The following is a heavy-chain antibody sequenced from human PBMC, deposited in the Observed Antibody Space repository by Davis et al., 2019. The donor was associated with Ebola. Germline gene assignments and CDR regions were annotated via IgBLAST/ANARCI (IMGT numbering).Heavy chain of an antibody. CDR1: GFTFSSYA. J-gene: IGHJ6*02. V-gene: IGHV3-23*01. D-gene: IGHD3-16*02. CDR2: ISGSGGST. Sequence: GESLKISCAASGFTFSSYAMSWVRQAPWKGLEWVSAISGSGGSTYYADSVKGRFTISRDNSKNTLYLQMNSLRAEDTAVYYCAKGKKGLYPIAGMDVWGQGTTVTVSS. CDR3: AKGKKGLYPIAGMDV.